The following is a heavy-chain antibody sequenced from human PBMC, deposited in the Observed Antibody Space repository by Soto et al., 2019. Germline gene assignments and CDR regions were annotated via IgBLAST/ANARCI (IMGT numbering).Heavy chain of an antibody. J-gene: IGHJ5*02. Sequence: QVQLVQSGAEVKNPGSSVKVSCKASGGTFSRDAISWVRQAPGQGLEWMGGIIPMFGTAKHVQKFQGRLTITADESTTTAYMELRSLRSDDTAVYYCARGVVVVAASQLGWFDPWGQGTLVTVSS. CDR3: ARGVVVVAASQLGWFDP. D-gene: IGHD2-15*01. CDR2: IIPMFGTA. V-gene: IGHV1-69*01. CDR1: GGTFSRDA.